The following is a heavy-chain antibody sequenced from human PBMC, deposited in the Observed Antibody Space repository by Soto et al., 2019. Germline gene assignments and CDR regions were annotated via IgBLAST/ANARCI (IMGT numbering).Heavy chain of an antibody. CDR3: AKGGRSSSSARYYYYSYLDV. Sequence: PSETLSLTCIVSGGSIRSYYWSWIRQPPGKGLEWIGYIYYSGSTTYNPSLKSRVTISVDTSKNQFSLKLSSVTAADTAVYYCAKGGRSSSSARYYYYSYLDVWGKGSTVTVSS. CDR2: IYYSGST. J-gene: IGHJ6*03. CDR1: GGSIRSYY. V-gene: IGHV4-59*01. D-gene: IGHD6-6*01.